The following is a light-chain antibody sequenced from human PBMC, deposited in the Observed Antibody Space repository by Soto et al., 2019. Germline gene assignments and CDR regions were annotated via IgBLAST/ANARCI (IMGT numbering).Light chain of an antibody. CDR2: GAS. CDR1: QSISSN. V-gene: IGKV3-15*01. Sequence: EIVMTQSPATLSVSPGERATLSCRASQSISSNLAWYQQKPGQAPRLLIYGASTRATGIPARFSGSGSGTEFALTINSLQSEDFSGYFCQQYKNRPPWTFGQGTKVAIK. CDR3: QQYKNRPPWT. J-gene: IGKJ1*01.